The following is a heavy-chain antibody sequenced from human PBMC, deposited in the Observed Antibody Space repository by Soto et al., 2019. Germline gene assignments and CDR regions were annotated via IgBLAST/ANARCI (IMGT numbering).Heavy chain of an antibody. CDR2: INPNSGGT. Sequence: ASVKVSCKASGYTFTAYYVHWVRQAPGQGLEWMGWINPNSGGTKYAQKFQGWVTMTRDTSISTAYMELSRLRSDGTAMYYCAKSLNHYGMDVWGQGTTVTVSS. CDR3: AKSLNHYGMDV. D-gene: IGHD3-10*01. V-gene: IGHV1-2*04. J-gene: IGHJ6*02. CDR1: GYTFTAYY.